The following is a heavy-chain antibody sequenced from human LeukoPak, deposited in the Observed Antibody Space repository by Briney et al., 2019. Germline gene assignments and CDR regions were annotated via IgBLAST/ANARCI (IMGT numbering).Heavy chain of an antibody. D-gene: IGHD2-21*02. CDR2: ISSSSSTI. J-gene: IGHJ6*03. Sequence: EGSLRLSCAASGFTFSSYSMNWVRQAPGKGLEWVSYISSSSSTIYYADSVKGRFTISRDNAKNSLYLQMNSLRAEDTAVYYCARDPVTWSPYYYMDVWGKGTTVTISS. V-gene: IGHV3-48*04. CDR1: GFTFSSYS. CDR3: ARDPVTWSPYYYMDV.